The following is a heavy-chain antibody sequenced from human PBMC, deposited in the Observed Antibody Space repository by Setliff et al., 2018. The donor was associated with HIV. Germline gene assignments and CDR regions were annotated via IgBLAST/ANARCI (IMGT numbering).Heavy chain of an antibody. CDR2: IYYSGST. CDR3: ARNDDY. J-gene: IGHJ4*02. CDR1: GYSITSGYS. V-gene: IGHV4-38-2*01. Sequence: SETLSLTCAVSGYSITSGYSWGWIRQPPGKGLEWIGSIYYSGSTNYNPSLKSRVTISVDTSKNQFSLKLSSVTAADTAVYYCARNDDYWGQGTLVTVSS.